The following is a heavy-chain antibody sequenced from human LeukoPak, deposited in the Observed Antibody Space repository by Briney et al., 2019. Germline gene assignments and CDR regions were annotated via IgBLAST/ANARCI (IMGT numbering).Heavy chain of an antibody. CDR2: IYYSGST. D-gene: IGHD4-17*01. J-gene: IGHJ5*02. V-gene: IGHV4-39*01. Sequence: PSETLSLTCTVSGGSISSSDYYWGWIRQPPGKGLEWIGIIYYSGSTYYNPSLKSRVTISVDTSKNQFSLKLSSVTAADTAVYYCARQYYGDAYIWFDPWGQGTLVTVSS. CDR3: ARQYYGDAYIWFDP. CDR1: GGSISSSDYY.